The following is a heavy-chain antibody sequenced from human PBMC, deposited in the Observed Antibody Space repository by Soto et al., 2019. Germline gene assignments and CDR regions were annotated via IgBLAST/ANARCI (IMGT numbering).Heavy chain of an antibody. D-gene: IGHD2-2*01. J-gene: IGHJ6*02. CDR3: VREPASDGYYGMDV. Sequence: SVMGRFTISRDNAKNSLYLQMNCLRAEHTAVYYSVREPASDGYYGMDVWGQGTTVTVSS. V-gene: IGHV3-21*01.